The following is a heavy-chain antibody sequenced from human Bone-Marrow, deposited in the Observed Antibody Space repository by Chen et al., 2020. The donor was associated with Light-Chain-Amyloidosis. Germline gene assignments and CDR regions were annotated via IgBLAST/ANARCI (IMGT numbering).Heavy chain of an antibody. D-gene: IGHD5-12*01. V-gene: IGHV5-51*07. Sequence: EGQLEPSGPAVNKPGESLKIPRKGSGYTFPNYWIGWVHQMPGKGLEWMGVIYPDDSDARYSPSFEGQVTISADKSITTAYLQWRSLKASDTAMYYCARRRDGYNFDYWGQGTLVTVSS. CDR2: IYPDDSDA. J-gene: IGHJ4*02. CDR1: GYTFPNYW. CDR3: ARRRDGYNFDY.